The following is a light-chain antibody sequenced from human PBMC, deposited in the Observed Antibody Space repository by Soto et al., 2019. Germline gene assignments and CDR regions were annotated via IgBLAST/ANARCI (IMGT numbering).Light chain of an antibody. CDR1: QNVLYSSNDKNY. Sequence: DIVMTQSPDSLAVSLGERATINCKSSQNVLYSSNDKNYLAWYQQKPGQPPKLLIYWASTRESGVPDRFSGSGSGTDFTLTISSLQAEDVAVYYCQQSYSTPYTFGQGTKLEIK. V-gene: IGKV4-1*01. CDR3: QQSYSTPYT. J-gene: IGKJ2*01. CDR2: WAS.